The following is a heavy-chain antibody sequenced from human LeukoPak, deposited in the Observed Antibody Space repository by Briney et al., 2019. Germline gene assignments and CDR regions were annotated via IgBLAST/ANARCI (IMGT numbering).Heavy chain of an antibody. CDR3: ASDVDILTGQDY. CDR2: INPSGGST. V-gene: IGHV1-46*01. Sequence: ASVKVSCKASGYTFTSYYMHWVRQAPGQGLERMGIINPSGGSTSYAQKFQGRLTMTRDTSTSTVFMELSSLRSEDTAVYYCASDVDILTGQDYWGQGTLVTVSS. D-gene: IGHD3-9*01. CDR1: GYTFTSYY. J-gene: IGHJ4*02.